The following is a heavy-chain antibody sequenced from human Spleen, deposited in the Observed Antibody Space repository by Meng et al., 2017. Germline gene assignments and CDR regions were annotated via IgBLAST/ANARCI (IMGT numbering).Heavy chain of an antibody. J-gene: IGHJ4*01. CDR2: IWYDGSNK. V-gene: IGHV3-33*01. CDR3: ARDREGSSGWYGGLY. Sequence: GESLKISCAASGFTFSSYGMHWVRQAPGKGLEWVAVIWYDGSNKYYADSVKGRFTISRDNSKNTLYLQMNSLRAEDTAVYYCARDREGSSGWYGGLYWGHGTQVTVSS. D-gene: IGHD6-19*01. CDR1: GFTFSSYG.